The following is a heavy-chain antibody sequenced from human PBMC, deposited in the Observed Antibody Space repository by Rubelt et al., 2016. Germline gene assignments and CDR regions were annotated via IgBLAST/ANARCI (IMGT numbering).Heavy chain of an antibody. D-gene: IGHD4-17*01. CDR3: ARMMSMTTVTTSYYYGMDV. V-gene: IGHV3-30*04. Sequence: VQLVESGGGVVQPGRSLRLSCADSGFTFSSYAMHWVRQAPGKGLEWVAVISYDVVNKFYADSVRGRFTISRDNSKNTLYLEMNDLRPEDTAVYYCARMMSMTTVTTSYYYGMDVWGQGTTVTVSS. CDR2: ISYDVVNK. J-gene: IGHJ6*02. CDR1: GFTFSSYA.